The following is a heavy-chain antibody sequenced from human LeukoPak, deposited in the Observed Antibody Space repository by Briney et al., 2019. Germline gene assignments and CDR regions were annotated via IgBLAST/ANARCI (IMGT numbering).Heavy chain of an antibody. CDR3: AKMADGYNRTPYAFDI. CDR1: GFTFSSYA. D-gene: IGHD5-24*01. CDR2: ISGSGGST. Sequence: PGGSLRLSCAASGFTFSSYAMSWVRQAPGKGLEWVSAISGSGGSTYYADSVKGRFTISRDNSKNTLYLQMNSLRAEDTAVYYCAKMADGYNRTPYAFDIWGQGTMVTVSS. J-gene: IGHJ3*02. V-gene: IGHV3-23*01.